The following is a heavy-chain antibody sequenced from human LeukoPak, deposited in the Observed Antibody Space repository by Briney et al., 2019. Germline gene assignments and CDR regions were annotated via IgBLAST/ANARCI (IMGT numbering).Heavy chain of an antibody. V-gene: IGHV3-30*02. CDR3: AKAWGEILQEFDP. D-gene: IGHD3-10*01. CDR1: GFTFSSYG. J-gene: IGHJ5*02. Sequence: GGSLRLSCAASGFTFSSYGMHWVRQAPGKGLEWVAFIRYDGSNKYYADSVKGRFTISRDNSKNTLYLQMNSLRAEDTAVYYCAKAWGEILQEFDPWGQGTLVTVSS. CDR2: IRYDGSNK.